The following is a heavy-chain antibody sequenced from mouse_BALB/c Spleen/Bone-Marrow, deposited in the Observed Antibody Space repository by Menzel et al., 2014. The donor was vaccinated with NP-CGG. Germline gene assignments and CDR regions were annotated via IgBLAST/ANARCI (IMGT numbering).Heavy chain of an antibody. Sequence: EVQVVESGGGSVQPGGSLRLSCATSGFTFTDYYMSWVRQPPGKAPEWLGFIRNKAKGYTTEYSASVKGRFTISRDNSQRILYLQMNTLRAEDSATYYCARDENVGIYWYFDVWGAGTTVIVSS. J-gene: IGHJ1*01. CDR1: GFTFTDYY. CDR2: IRNKAKGYTT. V-gene: IGHV7-3*02. CDR3: ARDENVGIYWYFDV.